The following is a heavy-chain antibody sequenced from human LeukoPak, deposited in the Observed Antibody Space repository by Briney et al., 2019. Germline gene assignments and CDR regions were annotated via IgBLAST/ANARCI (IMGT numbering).Heavy chain of an antibody. V-gene: IGHV3-23*01. D-gene: IGHD2-2*01. CDR1: GFTFSSYA. CDR2: ISGSGGST. Sequence: GGSLRLSCAASGFTFSSYAMSWVRQAPGKGLEWVSAISGSGGSTYYADSVKGRFTISRDNSKNTLYLQMNTLRAADTALYYCAKDNIVILPSASGTGLVYYFDDWGQGTLVTVSS. J-gene: IGHJ4*02. CDR3: AKDNIVILPSASGTGLVYYFDD.